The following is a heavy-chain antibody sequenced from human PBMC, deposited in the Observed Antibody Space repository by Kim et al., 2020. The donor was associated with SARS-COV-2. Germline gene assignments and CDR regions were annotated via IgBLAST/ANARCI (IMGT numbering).Heavy chain of an antibody. V-gene: IGHV3-30*18. Sequence: GGSLRLSCAASGFTFSSYGMHWVRQAPGKGLEWVAVISYDGSNKYYADSVKGRFTISRDNSKNTLYLQMNSLRAEDTAVYYCAKDGQPYYYYYYGMDVWGQGTTVTVSS. CDR2: ISYDGSNK. CDR1: GFTFSSYG. CDR3: AKDGQPYYYYYYGMDV. D-gene: IGHD2-2*01. J-gene: IGHJ6*02.